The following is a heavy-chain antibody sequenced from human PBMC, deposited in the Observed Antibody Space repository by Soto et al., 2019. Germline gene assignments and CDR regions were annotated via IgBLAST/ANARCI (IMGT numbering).Heavy chain of an antibody. CDR1: GGTFSSYA. J-gene: IGHJ5*02. V-gene: IGHV1-69*12. CDR2: IIPIFGTA. CDR3: ARHGTGVDGFQGWFVP. D-gene: IGHD2-15*01. Sequence: QVQLVQSGAEVKKPGSSVKVYCKASGGTFSSYAISWVRQAPGQGLEWMGGIIPIFGTATYALKFQGRVTITADESTNTAYMELSSLRTEDTAVYYCARHGTGVDGFQGWFVPWGQGTLVTVSS.